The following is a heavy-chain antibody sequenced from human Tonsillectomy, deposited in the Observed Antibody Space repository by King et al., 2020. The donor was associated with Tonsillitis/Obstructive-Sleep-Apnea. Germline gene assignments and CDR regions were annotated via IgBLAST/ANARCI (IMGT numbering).Heavy chain of an antibody. Sequence: VQLVESGGGLVQPGGSLRLSCAASGFTFSSYWMRWVRQAPGKGLEWVANLMEDGSEKYYVASVKGRLNITRDNAKNSLYLQMNSLRAEDAAVYDCARVAPLIIHKRGYYYMDVWGKGTTVTVSS. J-gene: IGHJ6*03. CDR1: GFTFSSYW. CDR3: ARVAPLIIHKRGYYYMDV. D-gene: IGHD3-9*01. V-gene: IGHV3-7*01. CDR2: LMEDGSEK.